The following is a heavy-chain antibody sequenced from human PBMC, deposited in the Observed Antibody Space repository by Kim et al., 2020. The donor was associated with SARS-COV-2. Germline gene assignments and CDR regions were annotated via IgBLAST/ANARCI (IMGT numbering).Heavy chain of an antibody. CDR3: AIQTTYYSAIDY. Sequence: GESLKISCKGSGYSFTSYWISWVRQMPGKGLEWMGRIDPSDSYTNYSPSFQGHVTISADKSISTAYLQWSSLKASDTAMYYCAIQTTYYSAIDYWGQGTLVTVSS. D-gene: IGHD3-10*01. V-gene: IGHV5-10-1*01. CDR2: IDPSDSYT. J-gene: IGHJ4*02. CDR1: GYSFTSYW.